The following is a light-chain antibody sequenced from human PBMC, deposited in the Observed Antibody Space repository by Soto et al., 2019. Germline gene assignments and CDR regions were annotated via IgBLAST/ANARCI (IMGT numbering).Light chain of an antibody. J-gene: IGKJ1*01. V-gene: IGKV3-11*01. Sequence: EIVLTQSPATLSLSPGERATLSCWARQSVNRYLVWYQQKPGQAPRLLMYDASKRATGIPARCSGSGSGTDFTLTSSSLEPEDFAVYYGQQRGIWPWTFGQGTKGEIK. CDR2: DAS. CDR1: QSVNRY. CDR3: QQRGIWPWT.